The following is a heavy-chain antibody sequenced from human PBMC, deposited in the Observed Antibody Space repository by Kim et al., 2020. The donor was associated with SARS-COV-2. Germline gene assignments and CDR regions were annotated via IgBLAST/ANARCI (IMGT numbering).Heavy chain of an antibody. CDR3: AREDTTWTSPFDH. CDR2: ISYSGAT. V-gene: IGHV4-59*11. D-gene: IGHD1-1*01. Sequence: SETLSLTCSVSGGSINSHFWNWIRQSPGKGLEWIGHISYSGATNYNPSLKSRVTISVDTSKNQFSLRLNSVTAADTAVYFCAREDTTWTSPFDHWGQGTLVTVSS. J-gene: IGHJ4*02. CDR1: GGSINSHF.